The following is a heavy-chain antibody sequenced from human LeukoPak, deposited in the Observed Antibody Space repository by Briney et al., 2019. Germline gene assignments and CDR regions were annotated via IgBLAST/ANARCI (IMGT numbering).Heavy chain of an antibody. CDR1: GGSISSSSYY. D-gene: IGHD5-18*01. Sequence: PSETLSLTCTVSGGSISSSSYYWGWIRQPPGKGLEWIGSIYYSGSTYYNPSLKSRVTISVDTSKNQFSLKLSSVTAADTAVYYCARLSSYGYWFDPWGQGTLVTVSS. CDR2: IYYSGST. V-gene: IGHV4-39*01. CDR3: ARLSSYGYWFDP. J-gene: IGHJ5*02.